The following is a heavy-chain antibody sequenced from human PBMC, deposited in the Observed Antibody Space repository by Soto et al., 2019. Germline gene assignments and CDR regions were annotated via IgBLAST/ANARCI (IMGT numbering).Heavy chain of an antibody. D-gene: IGHD3-10*01. J-gene: IGHJ5*02. V-gene: IGHV4-31*02. CDR2: IYYSGST. CDR3: ARDRHRGDWFDP. Sequence: QHPGKGLEWIGYIYYSGSTYYNPSLKSRVTISVDTSKNQFSLKLSSVTAADTAVYYCARDRHRGDWFDPWGQGTLVTVSS.